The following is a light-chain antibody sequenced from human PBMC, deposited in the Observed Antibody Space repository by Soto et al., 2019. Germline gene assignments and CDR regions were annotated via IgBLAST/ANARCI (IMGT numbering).Light chain of an antibody. CDR3: KESYSMLFT. CDR2: AAP. J-gene: IGKJ3*01. CDR1: QSISTF. V-gene: IGKV1-39*01. Sequence: DIEVTHSPSSLSASIGDSVTITCRASQSISTFLNWYQQKPWKAPNLLIYAAPRLQSGVPARFSGSGSGKAFTLSTSSMQPEDFATYYSKESYSMLFTIGPGPKVDIX.